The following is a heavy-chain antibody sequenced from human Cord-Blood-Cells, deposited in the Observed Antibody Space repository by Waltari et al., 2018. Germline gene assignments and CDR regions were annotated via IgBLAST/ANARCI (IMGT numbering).Heavy chain of an antibody. CDR3: ARRQRATSGYSYGYFDY. CDR1: GGSISSSSYY. V-gene: IGHV4-39*01. D-gene: IGHD5-18*01. Sequence: QLQLQESGPGLVKPSETLSLTCTVSGGSISSSSYYWGWIRQPPGKGLEWIGSIYYSGSTYYNPSLKSRVTISVDTSKNQFSLKLSSVTAADTAVYYCARRQRATSGYSYGYFDYWGQGTLVTVSS. CDR2: IYYSGST. J-gene: IGHJ4*02.